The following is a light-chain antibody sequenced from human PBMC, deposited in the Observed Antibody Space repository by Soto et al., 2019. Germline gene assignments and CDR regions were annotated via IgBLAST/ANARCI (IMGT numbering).Light chain of an antibody. V-gene: IGKV3-15*01. Sequence: VSTKSVVTLSGSPRERVTLSCMASQRLSSNLAWYQQRPGQAPRLLIYGASIRATDIPARFIGSGSGTEFTLTISSLQSEDFAVYYCQQYINWPRTFGQGTKVDIK. J-gene: IGKJ1*01. CDR1: QRLSSN. CDR2: GAS. CDR3: QQYINWPRT.